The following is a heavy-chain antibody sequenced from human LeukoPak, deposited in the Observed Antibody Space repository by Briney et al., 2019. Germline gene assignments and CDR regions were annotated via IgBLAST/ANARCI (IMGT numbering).Heavy chain of an antibody. J-gene: IGHJ4*02. V-gene: IGHV3-30*02. CDR3: AKSWCTTICYGIYD. D-gene: IGHD2-2*01. CDR2: IQYDGSNK. CDR1: GFTFSSYS. Sequence: GGSLRLSCAASGFTFSSYSMNWVRQAPGKGLEWVAFIQYDGSNKYYAESVKGRFTISRDNSKNTLYLQMNSLRAEDTAVYYCAKSWCTTICYGIYDWGQGTLVTVS.